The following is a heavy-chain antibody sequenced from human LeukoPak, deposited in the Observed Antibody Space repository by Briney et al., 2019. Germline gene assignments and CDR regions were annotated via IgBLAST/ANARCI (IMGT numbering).Heavy chain of an antibody. Sequence: GASVKVSCKASGCTFSSYAISWARQAPGQGLEWMGWIIPIFGTANYAQKFQGRVTITADESTSTAYMGLSSLRSEDTAVYYCARGVKKLTVDSWGQGTLVTVSS. CDR1: GCTFSSYA. CDR2: IIPIFGTA. CDR3: ARGVKKLTVDS. J-gene: IGHJ4*02. V-gene: IGHV1-69*13. D-gene: IGHD4/OR15-4a*01.